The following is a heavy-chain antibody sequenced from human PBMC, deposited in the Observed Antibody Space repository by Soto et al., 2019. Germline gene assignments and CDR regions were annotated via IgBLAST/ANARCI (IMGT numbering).Heavy chain of an antibody. V-gene: IGHV3-23*01. CDR2: VSNSGDST. CDR1: GFIFNSYA. Sequence: GGSLRLSCAASGFIFNSYAMSWVRQAPGKGLEWVSGVSNSGDSTFYADSVKDRFTISRDNAKNTVYLQMNSLRAEDTAVYYCTTVATNSYNWLDPWGQGTLVTVSS. CDR3: TTVATNSYNWLDP. D-gene: IGHD5-12*01. J-gene: IGHJ5*02.